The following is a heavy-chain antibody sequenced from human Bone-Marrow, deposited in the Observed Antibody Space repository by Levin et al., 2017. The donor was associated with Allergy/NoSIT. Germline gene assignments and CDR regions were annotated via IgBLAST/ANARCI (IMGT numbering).Heavy chain of an antibody. CDR1: GFTFSSYW. V-gene: IGHV3-7*01. D-gene: IGHD6-19*01. CDR3: ARVDIAVAWHFDY. CDR2: IKQDGSEK. Sequence: PGGSLRLSCAASGFTFSSYWMSWVRQAPGKGLEWVANIKQDGSEKYYVDSVKGRFTISRDNAKNSLYLQMNSLRAEDTAVYYCARVDIAVAWHFDYWGQGTLVTVSS. J-gene: IGHJ4*02.